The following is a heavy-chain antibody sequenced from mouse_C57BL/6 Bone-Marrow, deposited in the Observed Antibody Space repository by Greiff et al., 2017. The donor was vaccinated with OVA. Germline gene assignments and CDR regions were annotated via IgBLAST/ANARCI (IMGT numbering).Heavy chain of an antibody. Sequence: QVQLQQPGAELVKPGASVKLSCKASGYTFTSYWMQWVKQRPGQGLEWIGEIDPSDSYTNYNQKFKGKATLTVDTSSSTAYMQLSSLTSEDSAVYYCARDLRGLAYWGQGTLVTVSA. CDR1: GYTFTSYW. D-gene: IGHD1-1*01. V-gene: IGHV1-50*01. CDR2: IDPSDSYT. J-gene: IGHJ3*01. CDR3: ARDLRGLAY.